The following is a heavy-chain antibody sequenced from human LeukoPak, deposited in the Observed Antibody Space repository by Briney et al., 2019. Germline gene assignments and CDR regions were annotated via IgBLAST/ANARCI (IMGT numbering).Heavy chain of an antibody. CDR1: GGSISSGGYY. V-gene: IGHV4-31*03. Sequence: SQTLSLTCSVSGGSISSGGYYWSWIRQHPGKGLEWIGYIYYSGGTYYNPSLKSRVTISIDTSKNQFSLKLSSVTAADTAVYYCARDPSYCGGDCYSNWGQGTLVTVSS. J-gene: IGHJ4*02. D-gene: IGHD2-21*02. CDR3: ARDPSYCGGDCYSN. CDR2: IYYSGGT.